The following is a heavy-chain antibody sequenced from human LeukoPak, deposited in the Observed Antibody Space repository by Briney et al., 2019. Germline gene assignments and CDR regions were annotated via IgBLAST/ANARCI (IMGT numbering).Heavy chain of an antibody. CDR2: IYYSGST. CDR1: GGSISSSSYY. V-gene: IGHV4-39*01. Sequence: SETLSLTCTVSGGSISSSSYYWGWIRQPPGKGLEWIGSIYYSGSTYYNPSLKSRVTISVDTSKNQFSLKLSSVTAADTAVYYCARVGYYDSSGYALGLGAFDIWGQGTMVTVSS. CDR3: ARVGYYDSSGYALGLGAFDI. J-gene: IGHJ3*02. D-gene: IGHD3-22*01.